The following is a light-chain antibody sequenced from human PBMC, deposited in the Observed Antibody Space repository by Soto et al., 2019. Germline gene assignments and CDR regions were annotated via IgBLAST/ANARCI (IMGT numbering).Light chain of an antibody. V-gene: IGKV3-20*01. CDR3: QLYGSSFMYT. Sequence: EIVLMQSPGTLSLSPGERATLSCRAGQSVSSNFLAWYQQKPGQAPRLLIYGASSRATGIPDRFSGSGSGTDFTLTISRLEPEDFAVYYCQLYGSSFMYTFGQGTKLEIK. CDR1: QSVSSNF. J-gene: IGKJ2*01. CDR2: GAS.